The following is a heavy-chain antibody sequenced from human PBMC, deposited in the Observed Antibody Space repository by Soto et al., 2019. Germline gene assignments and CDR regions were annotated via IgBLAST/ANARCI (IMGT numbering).Heavy chain of an antibody. V-gene: IGHV3-64*01. D-gene: IGHD6-19*01. CDR3: AREAAGFRRYYFGY. Sequence: EVQLVESGGGLVQPGGSLRLSCAASAFTFSSYAMHWVRQAPGRGLEYVSAISSNGGNTYYANSVKGRFTNARDNSKNTLYLQMGSLRAEDMAMYYCAREAAGFRRYYFGYLGQGTLVTVSS. CDR1: AFTFSSYA. CDR2: ISSNGGNT. J-gene: IGHJ4*02.